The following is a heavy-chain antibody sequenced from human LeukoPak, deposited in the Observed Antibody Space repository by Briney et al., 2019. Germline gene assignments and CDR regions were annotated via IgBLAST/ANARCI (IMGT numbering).Heavy chain of an antibody. CDR3: ARDRGRIAVADNNWFDP. CDR1: GFTFSSYE. D-gene: IGHD6-19*01. CDR2: ISSSGSTI. V-gene: IGHV3-48*03. Sequence: GGSLRLSCAASGFTFSSYEMNWVRQAPGKGLEWVSYISSSGSTIYYADSVKGRFTISRDNAKNSLYLQMNSLRAEDTAVYYCARDRGRIAVADNNWFDPWGQGTLVTVSS. J-gene: IGHJ5*02.